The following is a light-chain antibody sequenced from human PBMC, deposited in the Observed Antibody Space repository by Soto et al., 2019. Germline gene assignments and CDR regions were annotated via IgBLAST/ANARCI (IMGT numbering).Light chain of an antibody. CDR3: QHAHSFSLT. CDR1: QGSSGW. CDR2: ATS. Sequence: LQMPQSPSSVSASVGDRVTITCRASQGSSGWLARYQQKPEKAPKLLIYATSNFQSGVPSRFSGNRSGTDFTLTINSLQPKVFATYFCQHAHSFSLTFGHGTGLEIK. J-gene: IGKJ5*01. V-gene: IGKV1D-12*01.